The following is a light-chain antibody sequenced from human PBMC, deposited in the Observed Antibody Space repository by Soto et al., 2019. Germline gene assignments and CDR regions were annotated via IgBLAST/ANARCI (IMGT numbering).Light chain of an antibody. CDR3: QQYDSLPPA. CDR1: QDIKNF. J-gene: IGKJ4*01. V-gene: IGKV1-33*01. CDR2: DAF. Sequence: DIQMTQSPSSLSASVGDSVTMTCQASQDIKNFLNWYQHKPGKAPKLLIYDAFKFDTGIQSRFSGSGSGTDFTVTISSLQPEDIATYFCQQYDSLPPAIGGGTKVEI.